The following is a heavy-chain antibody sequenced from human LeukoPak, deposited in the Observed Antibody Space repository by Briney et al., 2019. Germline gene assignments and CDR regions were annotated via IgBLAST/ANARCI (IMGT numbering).Heavy chain of an antibody. CDR3: ARAPYSGSYYAFDI. J-gene: IGHJ3*02. D-gene: IGHD1-26*01. V-gene: IGHV1-69*13. CDR1: GGTFSRFT. CDR2: ITPIFGTA. Sequence: SVKVSCKAYGGTFSRFTISWVRQAPGQGFEWMGGITPIFGTANYAQKFQGRVTITADESTSTAYMELSSLRSEDTAVYYCARAPYSGSYYAFDIWGQGTMVTVSS.